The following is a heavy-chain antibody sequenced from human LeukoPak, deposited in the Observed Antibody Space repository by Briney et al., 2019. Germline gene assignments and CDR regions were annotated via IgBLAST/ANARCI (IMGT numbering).Heavy chain of an antibody. D-gene: IGHD1-26*01. J-gene: IGHJ6*02. CDR3: AREVVGADYYYGMDV. V-gene: IGHV4-61*01. CDR2: IYYSGST. CDR1: GGSVSSGSYY. Sequence: PSETLSLTCTVSGGSVSSGSYYWSWIRQPPGKGLEWIGYIYYSGSTNYNPSLKSRVTISVDTSKNQFSLKLSSVTAADTAVYYCAREVVGADYYYGMDVWGQGTTVTVSS.